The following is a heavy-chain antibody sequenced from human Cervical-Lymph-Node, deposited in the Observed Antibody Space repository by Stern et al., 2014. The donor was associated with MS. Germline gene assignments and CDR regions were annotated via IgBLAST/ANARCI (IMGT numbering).Heavy chain of an antibody. CDR3: ASSLVASGH. J-gene: IGHJ4*02. D-gene: IGHD2-8*02. CDR2: IIPFLDTA. Sequence: QVQLVESGAEVKKPGSSVKVSCKAYGGTFTTPPITWGRQAPGQGLEWNGGIIPFLDTANYAQKFQGRITITADKSTGTTYMEISSLRSDDTAVYYCASSLVASGHWGQGTLVIVS. V-gene: IGHV1-69*06. CDR1: GGTFTTPP.